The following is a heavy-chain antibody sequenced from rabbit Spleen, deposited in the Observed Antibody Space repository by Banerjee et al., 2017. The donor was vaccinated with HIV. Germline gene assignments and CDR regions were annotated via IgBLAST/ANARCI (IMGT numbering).Heavy chain of an antibody. D-gene: IGHD4-1*01. CDR3: ARDLAGVIGWNFGL. Sequence: QSLEESGGGLVKPGASLTLTCTASGFISSNNYWICWVRQAPGKGLEWIACILIGGSGVTHYASWAKGRFTISKTSSTTVTLQMTSLTAADTATYFCARDLAGVIGWNFGLWGQGTLVTVS. CDR2: ILIGGSGVT. CDR1: GFISSNNYW. V-gene: IGHV1S40*01. J-gene: IGHJ4*01.